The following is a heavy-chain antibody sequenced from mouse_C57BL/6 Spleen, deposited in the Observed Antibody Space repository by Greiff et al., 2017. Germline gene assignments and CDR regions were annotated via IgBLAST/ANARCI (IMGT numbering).Heavy chain of an antibody. V-gene: IGHV5-6*01. CDR3: ARHEGYYGSTSFDY. D-gene: IGHD1-1*01. CDR1: GLTFSSYG. Sequence: VQLKESGGDLVKPGGSLKLSCAASGLTFSSYGMSWVRQTPDKRLEWVATISSGGSYTYYPDSVKGRFTISRDNAKNTLYLQMSSLKSEDTAMYYCARHEGYYGSTSFDYWGQGTTLTVSS. J-gene: IGHJ2*01. CDR2: ISSGGSYT.